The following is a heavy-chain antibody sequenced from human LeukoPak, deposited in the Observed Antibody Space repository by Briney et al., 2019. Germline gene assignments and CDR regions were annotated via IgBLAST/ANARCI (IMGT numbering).Heavy chain of an antibody. D-gene: IGHD2-15*01. CDR1: GGSISSYY. CDR2: IYYSGST. CDR3: ARGGVLAATLAWFDP. V-gene: IGHV4-59*01. J-gene: IGHJ5*02. Sequence: PSETLSLTCTVAGGSISSYYWSWIRQPPGKGLEWIGYIYYSGSTNYNPSLKSRVTISVDTSKNQFSLKLSSVTAADTAVYHCARGGVLAATLAWFDPWGQGTLVTVSS.